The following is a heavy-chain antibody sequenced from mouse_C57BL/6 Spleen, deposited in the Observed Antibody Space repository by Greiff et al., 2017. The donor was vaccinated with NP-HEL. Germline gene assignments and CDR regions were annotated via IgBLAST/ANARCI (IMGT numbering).Heavy chain of an antibody. CDR2: IRSESSNYAT. V-gene: IGHV10-1*01. J-gene: IGHJ1*03. D-gene: IGHD2-4*01. CDR1: GFRFNTYA. CDR3: GKHPDYDNCDFDV. Sequence: EVQLVESGGGLVKPKGSVKLSCAASGFRFNTYAMNWVSQTPGKGVEWVARIRSESSNYATYYNDSVKARFTLSRYASESKLYLQMNNLKTEEIAMYYCGKHPDYDNCDFDVWGTGTTVTVSS.